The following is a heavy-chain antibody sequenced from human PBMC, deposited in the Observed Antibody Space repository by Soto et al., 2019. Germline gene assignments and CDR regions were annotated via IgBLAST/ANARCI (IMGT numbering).Heavy chain of an antibody. CDR2: INPSGGST. Sequence: ASVKVSCKASGYTFTSYYMHWVRQAPGQGLEWMGIINPSGGSTSYAQKFQGRVTMTRDTSTSTVYMELSSLRSEDTAVYYCASSCRGGSCFRTTIGDYYYGMDVWGQGTTVTVSS. J-gene: IGHJ6*02. D-gene: IGHD2-15*01. V-gene: IGHV1-46*01. CDR3: ASSCRGGSCFRTTIGDYYYGMDV. CDR1: GYTFTSYY.